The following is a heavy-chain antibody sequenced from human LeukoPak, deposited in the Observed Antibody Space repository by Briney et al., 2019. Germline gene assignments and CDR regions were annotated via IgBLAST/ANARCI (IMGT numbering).Heavy chain of an antibody. CDR1: GYTFTRYG. D-gene: IGHD3-3*01. CDR2: ISAYNGNT. V-gene: IGHV1-18*01. J-gene: IGHJ5*02. Sequence: ASVKVSCKASGYTFTRYGISWVRQAPGQGLEWMGWISAYNGNTNYAQKLQGGVTMTTDTSTSTAYMELRSLRSDDTAVYYCARVQVLRFLEWLEEGVSPIDPWGQGTLVTVSS. CDR3: ARVQVLRFLEWLEEGVSPIDP.